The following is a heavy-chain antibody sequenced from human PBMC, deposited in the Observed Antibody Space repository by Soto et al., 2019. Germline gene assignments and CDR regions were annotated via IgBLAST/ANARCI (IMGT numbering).Heavy chain of an antibody. CDR1: GASISSYF. CDR2: ISTSGTT. V-gene: IGHV4-4*07. J-gene: IGHJ5*02. D-gene: IGHD6-19*01. Sequence: QVQLQESGPGLVEPSETLSLTCTVSGASISSYFWTWIRQPAGKGLDWIGRISTSGTTTYNPSLKSRVTMSVDTSKNHFSLNLSSVTAADTAVYYCAREAGPDRWFDPWGQGTLVTVSS. CDR3: AREAGPDRWFDP.